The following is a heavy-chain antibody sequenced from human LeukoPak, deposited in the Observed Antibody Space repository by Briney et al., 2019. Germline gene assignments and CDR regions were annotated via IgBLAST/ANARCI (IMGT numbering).Heavy chain of an antibody. CDR1: GGSINGYY. V-gene: IGHV4-4*07. D-gene: IGHD4/OR15-4a*01. Sequence: NPSETLSLTCTVSGGSINGYYWSWIRQPAGKRLEWLGRVYPSGSTNYNPSLKRRVTLSVDTSKNQFSLMVTSVTAADTAVYYCAREVPYYMDVWGKGTTVTVSS. J-gene: IGHJ6*03. CDR3: AREVPYYMDV. CDR2: VYPSGST.